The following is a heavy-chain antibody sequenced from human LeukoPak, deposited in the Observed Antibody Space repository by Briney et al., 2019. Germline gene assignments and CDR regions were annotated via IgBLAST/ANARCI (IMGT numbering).Heavy chain of an antibody. CDR3: ARGELLWFG. CDR1: GFTFSSYW. V-gene: IGHV3-74*01. CDR2: INSNGSST. D-gene: IGHD3-10*01. J-gene: IGHJ4*02. Sequence: GGTLSLSCAASGFTFSSYWMHWVRQAPGKGLVWVSRINSNGSSTSYADSVKGRFTISKDNAKNTLYLQMNSLRAEDTAVYYCARGELLWFGWGQGTLVTVSS.